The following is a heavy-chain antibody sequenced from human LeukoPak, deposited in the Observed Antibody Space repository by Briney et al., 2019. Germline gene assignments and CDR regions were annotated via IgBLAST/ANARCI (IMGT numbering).Heavy chain of an antibody. V-gene: IGHV3-30*18. J-gene: IGHJ4*02. Sequence: AGGSLRLSCAASGFVFSDYYMIWIRQAPGRGLEWLAIISFDGSSKYYADSVKGRFTISRDTPKNTLYLQMNSLRAEDTAVYYCAKGPDTSGLYSLDYWGQGTLVTVSS. CDR1: GFVFSDYY. CDR3: AKGPDTSGLYSLDY. D-gene: IGHD3-22*01. CDR2: ISFDGSSK.